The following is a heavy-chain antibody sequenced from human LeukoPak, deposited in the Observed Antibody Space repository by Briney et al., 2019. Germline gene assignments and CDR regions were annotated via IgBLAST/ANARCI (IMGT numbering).Heavy chain of an antibody. CDR3: ARGYCSSTSCYASDY. D-gene: IGHD2-2*01. CDR2: INPNSGGT. V-gene: IGHV1-2*02. CDR1: GYTFTGYY. Sequence: ASVKVSCKASGYTFTGYYMHWVRQAPGQGLEWMGWINPNSGGTNYAQKFQGRVTMTRDTSISTAYMELSRLRSDDTAVYYCARGYCSSTSCYASDYWGQGTLVTVSS. J-gene: IGHJ4*02.